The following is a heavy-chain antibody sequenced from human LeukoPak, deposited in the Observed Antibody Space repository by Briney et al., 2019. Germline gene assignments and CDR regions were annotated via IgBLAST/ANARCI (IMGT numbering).Heavy chain of an antibody. CDR3: ARRPMVRGLISLAY. D-gene: IGHD3-10*01. J-gene: IGHJ4*02. Sequence: SETLSLTCTVSGYSISSGYYWGWIRQPPGKGLEWIGEINHRGSTNYNPSLKSRVIISVDTSKNQFSLKLSSVTAADTAAYYCARRPMVRGLISLAYWGQGTLVTVSS. V-gene: IGHV4-38-2*02. CDR2: INHRGST. CDR1: GYSISSGYY.